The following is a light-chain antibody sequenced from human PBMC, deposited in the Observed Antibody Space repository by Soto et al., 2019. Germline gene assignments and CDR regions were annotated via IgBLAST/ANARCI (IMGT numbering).Light chain of an antibody. V-gene: IGKV1-12*01. CDR3: QQANSFPGG. CDR2: AAS. J-gene: IGKJ4*01. Sequence: IQMTQSPSSVSASVGDRVTITSRASQGSSSWLAWYQQKPGKAPKLLIYAASSLQIGAPSRFSGSGSGTDLTLTISSLKPEDFATYYCQQANSFPGGLGGGTKVAIK. CDR1: QGSSSW.